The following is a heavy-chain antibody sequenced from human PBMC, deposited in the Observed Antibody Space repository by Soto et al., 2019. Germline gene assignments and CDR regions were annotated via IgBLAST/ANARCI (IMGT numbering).Heavy chain of an antibody. Sequence: QIQLQESGPGLVKPSETLSLSCTVSDGSITSNYYTWVRQPPGKGLEWIGYVYYAGTTTYHPSLKSRVTISIDTSKNEVSLKLTSVTAADTAVYYCARLGAYYQALDSWGQGTLVTVSS. CDR3: ARLGAYYQALDS. J-gene: IGHJ4*02. CDR2: VYYAGTT. V-gene: IGHV4-59*08. CDR1: DGSITSNY. D-gene: IGHD3-22*01.